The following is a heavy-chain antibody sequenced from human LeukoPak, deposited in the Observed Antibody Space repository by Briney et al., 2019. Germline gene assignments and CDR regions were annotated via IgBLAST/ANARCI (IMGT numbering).Heavy chain of an antibody. Sequence: PGGSLRLSCACSGYTFGDYAMSWVRQAPGKGLEWLGFIRSKVYGGTPEYAASVTGRFTFTREESPSIAYLQMNSLKTEDTAVYYCATGGKDDHNYKYPYWGQGTLVTVSS. D-gene: IGHD5-24*01. J-gene: IGHJ4*02. V-gene: IGHV3-49*04. CDR3: ATGGKDDHNYKYPY. CDR1: GYTFGDYA. CDR2: IRSKVYGGTP.